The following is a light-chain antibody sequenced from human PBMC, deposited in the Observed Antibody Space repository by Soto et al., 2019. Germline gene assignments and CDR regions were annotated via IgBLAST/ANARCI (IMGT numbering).Light chain of an antibody. CDR2: GAS. CDR3: QQYNSWPRT. J-gene: IGKJ1*01. Sequence: IVMTQSPATLSVSPGERATLSCRASQSVNSNLAWYQQKPGQAPRLLIYGASSRATGIPARFSGSGSGTEFTLTITSLQSEDFAVYYCQQYNSWPRTFGQGTKVDIK. V-gene: IGKV3-15*01. CDR1: QSVNSN.